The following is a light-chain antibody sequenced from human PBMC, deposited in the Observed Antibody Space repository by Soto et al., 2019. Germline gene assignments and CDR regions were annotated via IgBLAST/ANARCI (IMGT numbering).Light chain of an antibody. CDR2: EGS. V-gene: IGLV2-23*01. J-gene: IGLJ3*02. Sequence: QSALTQPASVSGSPGQSITISCTGTSSDVGSYNLVSWYQQHPGKAPKLMIYEGSKRPSGVSSRFSASKSGNTASLTISGLQPGDEADYYCSSYAVSTNPNWVFGGGTQLTVL. CDR3: SSYAVSTNPNWV. CDR1: SSDVGSYNL.